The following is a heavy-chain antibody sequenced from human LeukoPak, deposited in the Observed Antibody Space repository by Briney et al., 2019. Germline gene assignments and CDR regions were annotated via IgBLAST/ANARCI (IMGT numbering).Heavy chain of an antibody. J-gene: IGHJ4*02. CDR1: GFTFSSYS. V-gene: IGHV3-7*01. D-gene: IGHD1-26*01. CDR3: ARAASGSYPGYFDY. Sequence: GGSLRLSCAASGFTFSSYSMNWVRQAPGKGLEWVANINQDGSAKYSVDSVKGRFTISRDNAKNSLYLQMNSLRVEDTAVYYCARAASGSYPGYFDYWGQGTLVTVSS. CDR2: INQDGSAK.